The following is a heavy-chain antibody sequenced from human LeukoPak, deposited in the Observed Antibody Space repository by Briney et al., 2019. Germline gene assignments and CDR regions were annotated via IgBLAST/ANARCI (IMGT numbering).Heavy chain of an antibody. V-gene: IGHV4-61*02. Sequence: SQTLSLTCTVSGGSISSGSYYWSWIRQPAGKGLEWIGRIYTSGSTNYNPSLKSPVTISVDTSKHQFSLKLSSVTAADTAVYYCARAADEAGGSYSAYYYYYMDVWGKGTTVTISS. CDR2: IYTSGST. J-gene: IGHJ6*03. D-gene: IGHD1-26*01. CDR3: ARAADEAGGSYSAYYYYYMDV. CDR1: GGSISSGSYY.